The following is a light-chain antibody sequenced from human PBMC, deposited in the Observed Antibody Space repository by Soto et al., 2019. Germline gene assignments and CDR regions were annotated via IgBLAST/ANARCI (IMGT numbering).Light chain of an antibody. CDR3: ILYKLSSKGV. CDR2: EVS. Sequence: QSVLTQPASVSGSPGQSITISCTGTSSDVGGYNYVSWYQQHPGKAPKLMIYEVSNRPSGVSNRFSGSKSGNTASLTISGLQAEDEADYYFILYKLSSKGVFGGGTKLTVL. J-gene: IGLJ2*01. CDR1: SSDVGGYNY. V-gene: IGLV2-14*01.